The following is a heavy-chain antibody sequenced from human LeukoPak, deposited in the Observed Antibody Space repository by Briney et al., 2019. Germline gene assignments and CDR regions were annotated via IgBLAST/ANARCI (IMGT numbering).Heavy chain of an antibody. J-gene: IGHJ5*02. Sequence: ASVKVSCKASGGTFSRYAISWVRQAPGQGLEWMGRIIPIFGIANYAQKFQGRVTITADKSTSTAYMELSSLRSEDTAVYYCAATYCSSTSCYRPRRFDPWGQGTLVTVSS. V-gene: IGHV1-69*04. CDR2: IIPIFGIA. D-gene: IGHD2-2*01. CDR1: GGTFSRYA. CDR3: AATYCSSTSCYRPRRFDP.